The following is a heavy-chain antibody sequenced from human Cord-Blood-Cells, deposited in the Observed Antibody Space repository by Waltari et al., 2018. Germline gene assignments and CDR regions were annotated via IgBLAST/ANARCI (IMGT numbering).Heavy chain of an antibody. CDR2: RDANIGAI. V-gene: IGHV1-2*02. J-gene: IGHJ4*02. CDR3: ARSKGLGATQYPYDY. Sequence: HVQLAQSGAEVKKPGASVKVSCKASGYTFTGYYMHWVRPDPGQGLEWIVWRDANIGAITIAWRWQGRVTMCMEMAISTAFMVLSRLRSAVTAVWYCARSKGLGATQYPYDYCGQ. D-gene: IGHD1-26*01. CDR1: GYTFTGYY.